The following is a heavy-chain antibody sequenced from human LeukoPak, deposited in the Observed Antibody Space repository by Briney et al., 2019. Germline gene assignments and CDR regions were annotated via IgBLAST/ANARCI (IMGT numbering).Heavy chain of an antibody. V-gene: IGHV3-23*01. CDR1: GFTFSSYA. Sequence: GGSLRLTCAASGFTFSSYAMSWVRQAPGKGLEWVSGISGSGGSTYYADSVKGRFTISRDNSKNTLYLQMTSLRAEDTAVYYCAKDQVWIVVGSFDYWGQGTLVTVSS. CDR2: ISGSGGST. D-gene: IGHD3-22*01. CDR3: AKDQVWIVVGSFDY. J-gene: IGHJ4*02.